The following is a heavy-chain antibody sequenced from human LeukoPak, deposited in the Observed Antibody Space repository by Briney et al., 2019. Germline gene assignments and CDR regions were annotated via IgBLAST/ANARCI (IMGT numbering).Heavy chain of an antibody. D-gene: IGHD3-3*01. CDR3: AKARFGVLTRWDY. V-gene: IGHV3-23*01. Sequence: PGGSLRLSCAASGFTFSSYAMSWVRQAPRKGLEWVSVINAGGGSTYYADYVKGRFTISRDNSKSTLYLQMNSLRADDTAIYYCAKARFGVLTRWDYWGQGTLVTVSS. CDR2: INAGGGST. J-gene: IGHJ4*02. CDR1: GFTFSSYA.